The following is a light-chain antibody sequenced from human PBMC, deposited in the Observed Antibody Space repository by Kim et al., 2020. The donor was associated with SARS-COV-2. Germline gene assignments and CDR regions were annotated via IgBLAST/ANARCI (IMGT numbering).Light chain of an antibody. CDR2: GNY. CDR3: NSRDSSGKHVV. Sequence: ALGQTVRITCQGDSLRSYYPSWYQQKPGQAPTLVIYGNYDRPSGIPDRFSGSSSGNTAYLTITGAQAEDEADYYCNSRDSSGKHVVFGGGTQLTVL. V-gene: IGLV3-19*01. CDR1: SLRSYY. J-gene: IGLJ2*01.